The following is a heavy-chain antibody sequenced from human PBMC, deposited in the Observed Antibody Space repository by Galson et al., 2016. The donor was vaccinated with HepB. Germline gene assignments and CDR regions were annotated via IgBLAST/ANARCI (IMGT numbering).Heavy chain of an antibody. J-gene: IGHJ6*04. CDR3: ATVVQQLVGTHYYYYGMDV. CDR1: GFTFSSYS. D-gene: IGHD6-13*01. CDR2: ISYDGSNK. Sequence: SLRLSCAASGFTFSSYSMHWVRQAPGKGLEWVAVISYDGSNKSFADSVKGRFTISRDNSKNTLYLQMNSLRADDTAVYYCATVVQQLVGTHYYYYGMDVWGKGTTVTVSS. V-gene: IGHV3-30-3*01.